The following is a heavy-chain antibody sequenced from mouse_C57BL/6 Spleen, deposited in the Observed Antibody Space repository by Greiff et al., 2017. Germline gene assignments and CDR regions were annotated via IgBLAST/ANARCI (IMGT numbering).Heavy chain of an antibody. CDR2: IDPSDSYT. CDR3: ARIYGSSHYFDY. CDR1: GYTFTSYW. J-gene: IGHJ2*01. Sequence: VQLQQPGAELVMPGASVKLSCKASGYTFTSYWMHWVKQRPGQGLEWIGEIDPSDSYTNYNQKFKGKSTLTVDKSSSTAYMQLSSLTSEDSAVYYCARIYGSSHYFDYWGQGTTLTVSS. D-gene: IGHD1-1*01. V-gene: IGHV1-69*01.